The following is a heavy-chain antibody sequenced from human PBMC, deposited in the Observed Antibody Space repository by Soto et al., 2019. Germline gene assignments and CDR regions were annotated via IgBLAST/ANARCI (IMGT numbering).Heavy chain of an antibody. Sequence: QVQLVQSGAEVKKPGASVKVSCKASGYTFTSYDINWVRQATGQGLEWMGWMNPNSGNTGYAQKFQGRVNMTRNTSISTDYMELSSLRSEDTAVYDCARRGYSSSWYYYYFYGMDVWGQGTTVTVSS. CDR1: GYTFTSYD. V-gene: IGHV1-8*01. D-gene: IGHD6-13*01. CDR3: ARRGYSSSWYYYYFYGMDV. J-gene: IGHJ6*02. CDR2: MNPNSGNT.